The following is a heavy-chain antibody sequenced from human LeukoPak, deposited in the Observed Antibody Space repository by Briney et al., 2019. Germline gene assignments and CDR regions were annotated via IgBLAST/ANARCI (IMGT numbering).Heavy chain of an antibody. V-gene: IGHV1-18*01. CDR1: GYTFTSYD. D-gene: IGHD3-22*01. Sequence: ASVKVSCKASGYTFTSYDISWVRQAPGQGLEWMGWISAYNGNTNYAQKLQGRVTLTTDTSTSTAYMDLRSLRSDDTAVHYCARAPGPYYYDSSGQIPEAFDIWGQGTMVTVSS. CDR2: ISAYNGNT. CDR3: ARAPGPYYYDSSGQIPEAFDI. J-gene: IGHJ3*02.